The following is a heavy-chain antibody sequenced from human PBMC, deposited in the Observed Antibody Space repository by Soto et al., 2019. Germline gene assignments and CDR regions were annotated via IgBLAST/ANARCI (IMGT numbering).Heavy chain of an antibody. D-gene: IGHD3-3*01. J-gene: IGHJ6*02. Sequence: ASVKVSCKASGYTFTSYGISWVRQAPGQGLEWMGWISAYNGNTNYAQKLQGRVTMATDTSTSTAYMELRSLRSDDTAVYYCGRDEHRITIFGVVSPGMDVWGQGTTVTVS. V-gene: IGHV1-18*04. CDR1: GYTFTSYG. CDR3: GRDEHRITIFGVVSPGMDV. CDR2: ISAYNGNT.